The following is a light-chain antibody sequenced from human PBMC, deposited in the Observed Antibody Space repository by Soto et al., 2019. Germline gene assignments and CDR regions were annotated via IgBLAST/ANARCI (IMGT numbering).Light chain of an antibody. Sequence: QSVLTQPASVSGSPGQAITIACTGTSSDVGGYNYVSWYQQHPGKAPKLMIYEVSNRPSGVSNRFSGSKSGNTASLTISGLQAEDEADYYCSSYTSSSTRVFGVGTKLPVL. CDR2: EVS. CDR1: SSDVGGYNY. CDR3: SSYTSSSTRV. V-gene: IGLV2-14*01. J-gene: IGLJ3*02.